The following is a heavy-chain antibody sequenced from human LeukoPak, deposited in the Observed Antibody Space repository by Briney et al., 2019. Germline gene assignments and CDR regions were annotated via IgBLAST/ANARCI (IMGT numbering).Heavy chain of an antibody. Sequence: ASVKVSCKASGYTFTSYYMHWVRQAPGQGLEWMGIINPSGGSTSYAQKFQGRVTMTRDMSTSTVYMELSSLRSEDTAVYYCARGDVGATREARYYFDYWGQGTLVTVSS. CDR2: INPSGGST. CDR3: ARGDVGATREARYYFDY. J-gene: IGHJ4*02. D-gene: IGHD1-26*01. V-gene: IGHV1-46*01. CDR1: GYTFTSYY.